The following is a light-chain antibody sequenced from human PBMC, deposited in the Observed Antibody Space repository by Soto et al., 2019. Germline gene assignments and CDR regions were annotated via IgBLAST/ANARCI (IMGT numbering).Light chain of an antibody. CDR3: QQSYNTPRT. Sequence: DIQMTQSPPSLSASVGDRVTITCRASQSISTYLNWYQQKPGKAPKLLIYAASSLQSGVPSRFSGSGSETDFSLTISSLQTEDFATYYCQQSYNTPRTFGRGTKVDIK. CDR2: AAS. CDR1: QSISTY. J-gene: IGKJ1*01. V-gene: IGKV1-39*01.